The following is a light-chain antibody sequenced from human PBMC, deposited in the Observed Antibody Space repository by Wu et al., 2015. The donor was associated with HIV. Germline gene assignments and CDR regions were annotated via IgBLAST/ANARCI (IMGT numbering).Light chain of an antibody. CDR2: GAS. J-gene: IGKJ1*01. Sequence: EVVMTQSPTTLSVSPGVGATLSCRASQNVGNKIAWYRQKPGQPPRLHIFGASTRAPDIPGRFTGSGSGTDFTLTINSLHSEDFAIYYCQQFKNYPRTFGQGTKVEIK. CDR1: QNVGNK. CDR3: QQFKNYPRT. V-gene: IGKV3D-15*01.